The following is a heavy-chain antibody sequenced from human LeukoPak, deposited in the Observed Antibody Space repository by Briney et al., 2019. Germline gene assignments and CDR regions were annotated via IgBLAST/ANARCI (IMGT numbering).Heavy chain of an antibody. J-gene: IGHJ3*02. Sequence: SETLSLTCAVYGGSFSSYYWSWIRQPPGKGLEWIGYIYYSGSTNYNPSLKSRVTISVDTSKNQFSLKLSSVTAADTAVYYCARMYYYDSSGYSDAFDIWGQGTMVTVSS. V-gene: IGHV4-59*01. CDR3: ARMYYYDSSGYSDAFDI. D-gene: IGHD3-22*01. CDR1: GGSFSSYY. CDR2: IYYSGST.